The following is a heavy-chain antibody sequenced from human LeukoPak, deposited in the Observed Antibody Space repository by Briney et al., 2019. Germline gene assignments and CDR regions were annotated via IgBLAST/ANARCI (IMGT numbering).Heavy chain of an antibody. D-gene: IGHD4-11*01. CDR2: INHTGTT. Sequence: PGGSLRLSCAASGFTFSSYAMSWVRQAPGKVLEWVGEINHTGTTNSNPSLGSRLTLSVDSSKNQFSLKLTSVTAADTGVYYCARGDSNSFEYLYYMDVWGKGTTVTVSS. V-gene: IGHV4-34*01. J-gene: IGHJ6*03. CDR3: ARGDSNSFEYLYYMDV. CDR1: GFTFSSYA.